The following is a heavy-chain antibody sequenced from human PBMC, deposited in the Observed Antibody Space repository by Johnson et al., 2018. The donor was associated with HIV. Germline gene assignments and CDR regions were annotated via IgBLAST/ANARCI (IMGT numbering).Heavy chain of an antibody. CDR2: ISYDGSNK. J-gene: IGHJ3*02. D-gene: IGHD1-26*01. CDR3: ARAGARAFDI. CDR1: GFTFSNFA. Sequence: QVQLVESGGGVVQPGRPLRLSCSASGFTFSNFAMHWVRQAPGKGLEWVVVISYDGSNKYFADSVKGRFTISRDNSKNSLYQQMNSLRAEDTAVYFCARAGARAFDIWGQGTMVTVSS. V-gene: IGHV3-30*04.